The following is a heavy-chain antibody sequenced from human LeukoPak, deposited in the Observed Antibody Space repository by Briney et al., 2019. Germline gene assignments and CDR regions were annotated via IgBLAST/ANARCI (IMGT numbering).Heavy chain of an antibody. CDR2: IFYTGTT. V-gene: IGHV4-61*10. CDR3: ARKLTFGGVIDSNAFDI. CDR1: GGSISSGSHY. Sequence: SETLSLTCTVSGGSISSGSHYWSWIRQPAGKGLEWIGYIFYTGTTNYNPSLKSRVTISVDTSNEQFSLKLTSVTAADTAVYYCARKLTFGGVIDSNAFDIWGQGTMVTVSS. D-gene: IGHD3-16*02. J-gene: IGHJ3*02.